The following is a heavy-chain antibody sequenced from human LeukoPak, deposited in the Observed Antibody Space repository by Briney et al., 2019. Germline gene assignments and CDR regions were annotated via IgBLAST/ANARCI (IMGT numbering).Heavy chain of an antibody. CDR1: GGSISSSSYY. CDR3: ARGVRYFDWSNWFDP. J-gene: IGHJ5*02. V-gene: IGHV4-39*01. CDR2: IYYSGST. D-gene: IGHD3-9*01. Sequence: PSETLSLTCTVSGGSISSSSYYWGWIRQPPGKGLEWIGSIYYSGSTYYNPSLKSRVTISVDTSKNQFSLKLSSVTAADTAVYYCARGVRYFDWSNWFDPWGQGTLVTVSS.